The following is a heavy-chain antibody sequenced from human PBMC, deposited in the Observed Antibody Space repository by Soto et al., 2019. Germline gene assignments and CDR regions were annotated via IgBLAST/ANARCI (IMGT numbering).Heavy chain of an antibody. CDR2: IYPGDSDT. CDR1: GYSFTSYW. J-gene: IGHJ6*02. D-gene: IGHD3-3*01. CDR3: ARTIFGVVTPYYGMDV. V-gene: IGHV5-51*01. Sequence: GESLKISCKGSGYSFTSYWIGWVRQMPGKGLEWMGIIYPGDSDTRYSPSFQGQVTISADKSISTAYLQWSSLKASDTAMYYCARTIFGVVTPYYGMDVWGQGTKVTVSS.